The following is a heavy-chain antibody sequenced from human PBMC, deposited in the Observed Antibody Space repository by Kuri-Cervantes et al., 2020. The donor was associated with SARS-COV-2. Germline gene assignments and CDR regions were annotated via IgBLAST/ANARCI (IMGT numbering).Heavy chain of an antibody. CDR3: ASLSNLEWLPP. CDR1: GFTFSSYW. Sequence: GESLKISLSASGFTFSSYWMHLVRQAPGKGLVWVSRINSGGSSTSYADSVKGRFTISRDNVKNTLYLQMNSLRAEDTAVYYCASLSNLEWLPPWGQGTLVTVSS. D-gene: IGHD3-3*01. J-gene: IGHJ5*02. V-gene: IGHV3-74*01. CDR2: INSGGSST.